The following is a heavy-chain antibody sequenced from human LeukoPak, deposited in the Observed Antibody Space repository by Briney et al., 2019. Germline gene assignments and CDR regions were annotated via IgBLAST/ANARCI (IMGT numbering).Heavy chain of an antibody. J-gene: IGHJ4*02. CDR2: INAGNGNT. V-gene: IGHV1-3*01. Sequence: ASVTVSCKASGYTFTSYAMHWVRQAPGQRLEWMGWINAGNGNTKYSQKFQGRVTITRDTSASTAYMELSSLRSEDTAVYCCAFGELLSYFDYWGQGTLVTVSS. D-gene: IGHD3-10*01. CDR1: GYTFTSYA. CDR3: AFGELLSYFDY.